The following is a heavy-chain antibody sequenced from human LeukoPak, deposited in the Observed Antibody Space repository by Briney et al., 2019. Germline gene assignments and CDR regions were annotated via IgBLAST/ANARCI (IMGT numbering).Heavy chain of an antibody. J-gene: IGHJ4*02. Sequence: SETLSLTCTVSGGSISSYYWSWIRQPPGKGLEWIGYIYYSGSTNYNPSLKSRVTISVDTSKNQFSLKLSSVTAADTAVYYCARGSRFLEWLLSLDYFDYWGQGTLVTVSS. CDR3: ARGSRFLEWLLSLDYFDY. CDR1: GGSISSYY. CDR2: IYYSGST. D-gene: IGHD3-3*01. V-gene: IGHV4-59*01.